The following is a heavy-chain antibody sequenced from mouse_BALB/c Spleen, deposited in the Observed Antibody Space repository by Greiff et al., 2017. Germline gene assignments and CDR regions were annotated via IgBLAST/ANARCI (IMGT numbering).Heavy chain of an antibody. CDR1: GYAFSSYW. J-gene: IGHJ1*01. CDR2: IYPGDGDT. D-gene: IGHD2-1*01. Sequence: QVQLQQSGAELVRPGSSVKISCKASGYAFSSYWMNWVKQRPGQGLEWIGQIYPGDGDTNYNGKFKGKATLTADKSSSTAYMQLSSLTSEDSAVYFCARWGNYWYFDVWGAGTTVTVSS. V-gene: IGHV1-80*01. CDR3: ARWGNYWYFDV.